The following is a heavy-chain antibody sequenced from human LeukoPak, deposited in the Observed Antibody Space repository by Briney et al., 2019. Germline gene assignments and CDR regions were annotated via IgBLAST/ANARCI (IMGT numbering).Heavy chain of an antibody. CDR3: ARGQLNGDAFDV. CDR2: ISPYNGNT. CDR1: GYTLTRSG. Sequence: ASVKVSCKASGYTLTRSGINWARQAPGQGLEWIGWISPYNGNTNKVMKFQGRITLTTDTSTSTDYLELGSLRSDDTAVYYCARGQLNGDAFDVWGQGTMVTVSS. D-gene: IGHD1-1*01. V-gene: IGHV1-18*01. J-gene: IGHJ3*01.